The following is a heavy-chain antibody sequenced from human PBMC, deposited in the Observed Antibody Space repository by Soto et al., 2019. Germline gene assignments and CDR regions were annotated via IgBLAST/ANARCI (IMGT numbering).Heavy chain of an antibody. CDR1: GFTFSFCA. CDR3: VKGHSHSYYYFDY. J-gene: IGHJ4*02. CDR2: TRGSGGDT. D-gene: IGHD1-26*01. Sequence: EVQLLESGGGLVQPGGSLRLSCAASGFTFSFCAMNWVRQAPGNGLEWVSSTRGSGGDTYYADSVRGRFTISRDNSKNTLYLQMHSLRVEDTAVYYCVKGHSHSYYYFDYWGQGTRVTVSS. V-gene: IGHV3-23*01.